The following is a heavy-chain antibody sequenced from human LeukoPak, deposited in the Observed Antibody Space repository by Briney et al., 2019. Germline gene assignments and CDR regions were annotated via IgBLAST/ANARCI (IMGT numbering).Heavy chain of an antibody. D-gene: IGHD4-11*01. CDR2: IYYSGTT. CDR3: ARVEDTGDYRYWYFEV. J-gene: IGHJ2*01. Sequence: PSETLSLTCTVSGGSINYGGWIRQPPGKGLERIGSIYYSGTTYYNPSLKSRVTIFVDTSKNQFSLKLNSVTAADTAVYYCARVEDTGDYRYWYFEVWGRGTLVAVSS. V-gene: IGHV4-39*01. CDR1: GGSINY.